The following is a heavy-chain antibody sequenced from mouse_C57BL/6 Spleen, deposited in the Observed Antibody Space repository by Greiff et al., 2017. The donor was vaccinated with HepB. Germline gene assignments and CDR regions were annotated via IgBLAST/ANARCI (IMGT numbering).Heavy chain of an antibody. Sequence: QVQLQQSGPELVKPGASVKISCKASGYAFSSSWMNWVKQRPGKGLEWIGRIYPGDGDTNYNGKFKGKATLTADKSSSTAYMQLSSLTSEDYAVYFCAREDYYYGSSSYFDFWGQGTTLTVSS. CDR1: GYAFSSSW. CDR3: AREDYYYGSSSYFDF. D-gene: IGHD1-1*01. J-gene: IGHJ2*01. CDR2: IYPGDGDT. V-gene: IGHV1-82*01.